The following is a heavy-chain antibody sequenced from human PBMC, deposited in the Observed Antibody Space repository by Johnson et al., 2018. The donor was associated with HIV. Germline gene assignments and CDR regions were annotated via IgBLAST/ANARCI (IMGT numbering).Heavy chain of an antibody. Sequence: QVQLVESGGGVVQPGRSLRLSCAASGFTFSSYAMHWVRQAPGQGLEWVAVISYDGSNKYYADSVKGRFTISRDNSKNTLYLQMTSLRAEETAVYYCARYSDTAMVNLYGAFDIWGQGTMVTVSS. CDR2: ISYDGSNK. V-gene: IGHV3-30-3*01. CDR1: GFTFSSYA. J-gene: IGHJ3*02. D-gene: IGHD5-18*01. CDR3: ARYSDTAMVNLYGAFDI.